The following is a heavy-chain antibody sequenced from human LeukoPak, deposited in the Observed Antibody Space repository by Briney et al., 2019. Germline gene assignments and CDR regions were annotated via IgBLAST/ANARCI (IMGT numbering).Heavy chain of an antibody. CDR3: ARDSRPSGSYYVS. Sequence: GGSLRLSCVASGFTFSSYGMHWVCQAPGKGLEWVAVIWYDGSNKYYADSVKGRFTISRDNSKNTLYLQMNSLRAEDTAVYYCARDSRPSGSYYVSWGQGTLVTVSS. V-gene: IGHV3-33*01. J-gene: IGHJ5*02. D-gene: IGHD1-26*01. CDR1: GFTFSSYG. CDR2: IWYDGSNK.